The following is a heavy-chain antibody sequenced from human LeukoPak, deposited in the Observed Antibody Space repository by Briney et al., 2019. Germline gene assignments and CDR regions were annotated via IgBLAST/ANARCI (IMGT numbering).Heavy chain of an antibody. V-gene: IGHV3-21*04. J-gene: IGHJ6*03. Sequence: PGGSLRLSCAASGFTFSSYSMNWARQAPGKGLEWVSSISSSSSYIYYADSVKGRFTISRDNAKNSLYLQMNSLRAEDTAVYYCARSARRDGYNFDYYYMDVWGKGTTVTISS. CDR3: ARSARRDGYNFDYYYMDV. D-gene: IGHD5-24*01. CDR1: GFTFSSYS. CDR2: ISSSSSYI.